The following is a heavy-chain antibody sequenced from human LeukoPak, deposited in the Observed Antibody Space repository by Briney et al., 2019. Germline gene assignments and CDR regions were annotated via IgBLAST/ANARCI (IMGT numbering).Heavy chain of an antibody. CDR2: IYPRDGST. V-gene: IGHV1-46*01. J-gene: IGHJ4*02. CDR3: ARDQEGFDY. Sequence: ASVKVSCKASGGTFSSYAISWVRQAPGQGLEWMGMIYPRDGSTSYAQKFQGRVTVTRDTSTSTVHMELSGLRSEDTAVYYCARDQEGFDYWGQGTLITVSS. CDR1: GGTFSSYA.